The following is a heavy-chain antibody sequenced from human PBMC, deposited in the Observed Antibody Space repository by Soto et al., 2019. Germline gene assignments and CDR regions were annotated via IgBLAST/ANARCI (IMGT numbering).Heavy chain of an antibody. V-gene: IGHV3-7*03. CDR1: GFSFSSAW. CDR3: ARDRAYSRFDY. CDR2: MNEGGSER. J-gene: IGHJ4*02. D-gene: IGHD4-4*01. Sequence: EVQLVESGGGLVQSGGSLRLSCAVSGFSFSSAWMTWIRQAPGKGLERVAIMNEGGSERYYVDSVKGRFTISRDNAKNALFLQMNSLRVEDTAVYFCARDRAYSRFDYWGQGSLVTVSS.